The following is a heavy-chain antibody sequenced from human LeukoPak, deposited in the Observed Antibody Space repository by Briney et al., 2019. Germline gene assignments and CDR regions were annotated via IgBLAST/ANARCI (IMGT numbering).Heavy chain of an antibody. CDR1: GFTFSSYW. Sequence: GGSLRLSCAASGFTFSSYWMSWVRQAPGKGLEWVANIKQDGSEKYYVDSVKGRFTISRDNAKNSLYLQMNSLRAEDTAVYYCARARYYYGSGSYYPFDYWGQGTLVTVSS. J-gene: IGHJ4*02. V-gene: IGHV3-7*01. CDR3: ARARYYYGSGSYYPFDY. CDR2: IKQDGSEK. D-gene: IGHD3-10*01.